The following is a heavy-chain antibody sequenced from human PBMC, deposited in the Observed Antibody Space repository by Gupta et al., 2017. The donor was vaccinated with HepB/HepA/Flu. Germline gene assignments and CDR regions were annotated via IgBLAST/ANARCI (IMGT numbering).Heavy chain of an antibody. CDR1: GFTFSSYW. V-gene: IGHV3-7*01. J-gene: IGHJ4*02. Sequence: EVQLVESGGGLVQPGGSLRLSCAASGFTFSSYWMSWVRQAPGKGLEWVANIKQDGSEKYYVDSVKGRFTISRDNAKNSLYLQMNSLRAEDTAVYYCARDKWSGPRVACDYWGQGTLVTVSS. CDR3: ARDKWSGPRVACDY. CDR2: IKQDGSEK. D-gene: IGHD3-3*01.